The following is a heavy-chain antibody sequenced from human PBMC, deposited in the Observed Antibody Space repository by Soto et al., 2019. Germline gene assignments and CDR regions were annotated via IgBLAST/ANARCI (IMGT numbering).Heavy chain of an antibody. Sequence: QVQLVQSGAEVKKPGASVKVSCKASGYTFTGYYMHWVRQAPGQGLEWMGWINPNSGGTNYAQKFQGWFTMTRDTCISSAYMELSRLRSDDTAVYYCARAPGGDCSGGSCYTYDGMDVWGQGTTVTVSS. CDR1: GYTFTGYY. D-gene: IGHD2-15*01. CDR2: INPNSGGT. J-gene: IGHJ6*02. V-gene: IGHV1-2*04. CDR3: ARAPGGDCSGGSCYTYDGMDV.